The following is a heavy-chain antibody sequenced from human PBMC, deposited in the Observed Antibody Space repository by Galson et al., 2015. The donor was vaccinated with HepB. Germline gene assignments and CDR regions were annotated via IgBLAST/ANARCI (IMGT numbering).Heavy chain of an antibody. J-gene: IGHJ4*02. CDR1: GFTFSDHR. D-gene: IGHD2-21*02. CDR3: ARAGDSDMYYYDF. Sequence: SLRLSCAASGFTFSDHRMHWVRQGPGKGLVWLSRIKGDGSGPTYADSVKGRFTISRDNAKNTLYLQMNSLRSEDTAVYYCARAGDSDMYYYDFWGQGTLVTVSS. CDR2: IKGDGSGP. V-gene: IGHV3-74*01.